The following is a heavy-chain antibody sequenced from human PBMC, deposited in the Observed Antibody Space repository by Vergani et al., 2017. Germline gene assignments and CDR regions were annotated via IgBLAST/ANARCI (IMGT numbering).Heavy chain of an antibody. Sequence: QVQLVESGGGVVQPGRSLRLSCAASGFTFSSYAMHWVRQAPGKGLEWVAVISYDGSNKYYADSVKGRFTISRDNSKNTLYLQMNSLRAEDTAVYYCASRLSRDGSGGDAFDIWGQGTMVTVSS. J-gene: IGHJ3*02. D-gene: IGHD3-10*01. CDR2: ISYDGSNK. CDR1: GFTFSSYA. CDR3: ASRLSRDGSGGDAFDI. V-gene: IGHV3-30-3*01.